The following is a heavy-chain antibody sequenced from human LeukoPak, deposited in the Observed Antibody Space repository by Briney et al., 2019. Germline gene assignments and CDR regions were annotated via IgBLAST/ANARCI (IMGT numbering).Heavy chain of an antibody. Sequence: PSETLSLTCAVYGGSFSGYYWSWIRQPPGKGLEWIGEINHSGGTNYNPSLKSRVTISVDTSKNQFSLKLSSVTAADTAVYYCAGEGWFDPWGQGTLVTVSS. J-gene: IGHJ5*02. V-gene: IGHV4-34*01. CDR1: GGSFSGYY. D-gene: IGHD7-27*01. CDR2: INHSGGT. CDR3: AGEGWFDP.